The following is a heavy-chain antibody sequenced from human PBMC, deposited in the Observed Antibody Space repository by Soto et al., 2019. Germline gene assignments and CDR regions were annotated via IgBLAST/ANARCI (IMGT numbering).Heavy chain of an antibody. CDR1: GGSISSGGYY. Sequence: PSETLSLTCTVSGGSISSGGYYWSWVRQYPGKGLEWIGYIYHSGSTSYNPSLKSRVTITIDMSKNHFSLKQTSLTAADTAVYYCARSRYDSSGYPAFDYWGQGTLVTVSS. CDR3: ARSRYDSSGYPAFDY. CDR2: IYHSGST. V-gene: IGHV4-31*03. J-gene: IGHJ4*02. D-gene: IGHD3-22*01.